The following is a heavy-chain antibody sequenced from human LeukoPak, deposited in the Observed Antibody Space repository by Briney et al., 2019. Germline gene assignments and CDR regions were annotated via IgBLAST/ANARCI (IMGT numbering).Heavy chain of an antibody. V-gene: IGHV4-34*01. D-gene: IGHD5-18*01. CDR3: ARAEFSYGYDYFDY. Sequence: PSETLSLTCAVYGGSFSGYYWSWIRQPPGKGLEWIGEINHSGSTNYNPSLKSRVTISVDTSKNQFSLKLSSVTAADTAVYYRARAEFSYGYDYFDYWGQGTLVTVSS. J-gene: IGHJ4*02. CDR2: INHSGST. CDR1: GGSFSGYY.